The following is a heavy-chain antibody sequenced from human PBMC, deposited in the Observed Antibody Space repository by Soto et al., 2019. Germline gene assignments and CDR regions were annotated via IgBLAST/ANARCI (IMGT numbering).Heavy chain of an antibody. V-gene: IGHV3-23*01. CDR3: AKRLVPASSYVMDV. CDR1: GFTFSDYY. Sequence: PGGSLRLSCAASGFTFSDYYMTWVREAPGKGLEWVSSISDSGGSTSYADSVKGRFSISRDNSKNTLYLQMNSLRDEDTALYYCAKRLVPASSYVMDVWGQGTTVTV. J-gene: IGHJ6*02. CDR2: ISDSGGST. D-gene: IGHD2-2*01.